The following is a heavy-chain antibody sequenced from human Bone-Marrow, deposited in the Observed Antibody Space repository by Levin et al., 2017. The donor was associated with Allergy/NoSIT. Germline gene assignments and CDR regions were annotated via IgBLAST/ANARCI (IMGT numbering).Heavy chain of an antibody. CDR2: IQQDGSEK. V-gene: IGHV3-7*01. J-gene: IGHJ6*02. CDR1: GFTFSSYW. CDR3: ARTETGPYHYYGMDV. Sequence: GGSLRLSCAGSGFTFSSYWMTWVRQAPGKGLEWVANIQQDGSEKYYVDSVKGRFTISRDNDNNAVYLQMNSLRVDDSGVYFCARTETGPYHYYGMDVWGQGTTVIVSS. D-gene: IGHD3-22*01.